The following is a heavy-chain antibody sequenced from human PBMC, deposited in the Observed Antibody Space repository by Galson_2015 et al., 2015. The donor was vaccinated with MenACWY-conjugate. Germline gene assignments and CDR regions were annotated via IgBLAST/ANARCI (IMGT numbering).Heavy chain of an antibody. J-gene: IGHJ5*02. CDR2: IKQDGSER. D-gene: IGHD4-17*01. CDR1: GFTFSTYW. Sequence: SLRLSCAASGFTFSTYWMTWVRQAPGKGLEWVANIKQDGSERYYVDSVKGRFTISRDNAKNSLYLQMNSLRDEDTAVYYCVRCNVVGGDYAFDPWGQGTLVTVSS. CDR3: VRCNVVGGDYAFDP. V-gene: IGHV3-7*03.